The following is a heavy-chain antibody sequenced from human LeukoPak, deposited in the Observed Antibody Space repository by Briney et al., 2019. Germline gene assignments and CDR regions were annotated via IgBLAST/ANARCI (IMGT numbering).Heavy chain of an antibody. V-gene: IGHV3-64*01. D-gene: IGHD5-24*01. CDR1: GFTLSNYA. CDR2: TSGNGGTT. CDR3: ARDGKATNDY. Sequence: GGSLRLSCAASGFTLSNYAMQWVRQAPEKRLEYVSGTSGNGGTTYYANSVKGRFTMSRDNSRNTLYLQMGSLRPEDTAVYYCARDGKATNDYWGQGTLVTVSS. J-gene: IGHJ4*02.